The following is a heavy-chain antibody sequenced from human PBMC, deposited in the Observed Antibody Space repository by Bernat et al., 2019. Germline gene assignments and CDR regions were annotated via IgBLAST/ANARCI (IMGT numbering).Heavy chain of an antibody. CDR2: SHHSGST. CDR3: ARGYDFGTAGKWFDA. D-gene: IGHD3-3*01. Sequence: QVQLQESGPGLVKPSETLSLTCTVSGGSISTYSWSWLRQPPGKRLEWIGYSHHSGSTNYNPSLKSRVTISVDTSKNQFSLKLSSVTAADTAVYYCARGYDFGTAGKWFDAWGQGTLVSV. J-gene: IGHJ5*02. CDR1: GGSISTYS. V-gene: IGHV4-59*01.